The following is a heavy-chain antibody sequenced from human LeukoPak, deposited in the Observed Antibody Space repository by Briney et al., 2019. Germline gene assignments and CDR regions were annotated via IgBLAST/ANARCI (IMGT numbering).Heavy chain of an antibody. CDR1: GGFFSGYS. J-gene: IGHJ4*02. Sequence: PSETLSLTCAVYGGFFSGYSWSWIRQPPGKGLEWIGEINHSGSTNYNPSLKSRVTISVDTSKNQFSLKLSSVTAADTAVYYCARGGSCSSTSCYPELDYWGQGTLVTVSS. V-gene: IGHV4-34*01. D-gene: IGHD2-2*01. CDR3: ARGGSCSSTSCYPELDY. CDR2: INHSGST.